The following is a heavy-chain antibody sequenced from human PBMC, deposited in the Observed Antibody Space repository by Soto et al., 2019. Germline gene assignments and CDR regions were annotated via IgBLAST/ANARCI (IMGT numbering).Heavy chain of an antibody. CDR1: GFTFSSYG. CDR2: ISYDGSNK. D-gene: IGHD3-9*01. Sequence: GGSLRLSCAASGFTFSSYGMHWVRQAPGKGLEWVAVISYDGSNKYYADSVKGRFTISRDNSKNTLYLQMNSLRAEDTAVYYCARGETYYDILTGYSTPLGYYYYYGMDVWGQGTTVTVSS. J-gene: IGHJ6*02. V-gene: IGHV3-30*03. CDR3: ARGETYYDILTGYSTPLGYYYYYGMDV.